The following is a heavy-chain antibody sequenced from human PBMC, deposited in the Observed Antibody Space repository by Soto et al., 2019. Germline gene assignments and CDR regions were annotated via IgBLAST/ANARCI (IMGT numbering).Heavy chain of an antibody. CDR2: ISGSGGSA. Sequence: GGSLRLSCAASGFTFSSYAMSWVRQAPGKGLEWVSAISGSGGSAYYADSVKGRFTISRDNSKNTLYLQMNSLRAEDTAVYYCAKIPTGFEGPAAKLFYYFFGMDVWGQGTTVTVSS. D-gene: IGHD2-2*01. CDR1: GFTFSSYA. V-gene: IGHV3-23*01. CDR3: AKIPTGFEGPAAKLFYYFFGMDV. J-gene: IGHJ6*02.